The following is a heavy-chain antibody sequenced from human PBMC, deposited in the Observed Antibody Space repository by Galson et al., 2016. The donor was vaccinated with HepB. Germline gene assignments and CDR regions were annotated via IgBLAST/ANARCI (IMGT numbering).Heavy chain of an antibody. D-gene: IGHD5-18*01. Sequence: SLRLSCAASGFTFSSNWMHWVRQAPGKGLVWVSRINTDGSTTNYADSVKGRFTISGDNAKNTLFLQMNSLRAEDTAVYYCANGGGYSYATRVDYWGQGTLVTVSS. CDR3: ANGGGYSYATRVDY. V-gene: IGHV3-74*01. CDR2: INTDGSTT. J-gene: IGHJ4*02. CDR1: GFTFSSNW.